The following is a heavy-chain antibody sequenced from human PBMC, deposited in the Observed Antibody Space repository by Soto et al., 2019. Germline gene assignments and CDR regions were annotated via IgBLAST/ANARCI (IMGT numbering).Heavy chain of an antibody. V-gene: IGHV3-49*03. J-gene: IGHJ6*02. CDR2: IRSKAYGGTT. CDR1: GFTFGDYA. CDR3: ARDSPTPTWAYYYYGMDV. D-gene: IGHD1-26*01. Sequence: GGSLRLSCTASGFTFGDYAMXWFRQAPGKGLEWVGFIRSKAYGGTTEYAASVKGRFTISRDNSKNTLYLQMNSLRAEDTAVYYCARDSPTPTWAYYYYGMDVWGQGTTVTVSS.